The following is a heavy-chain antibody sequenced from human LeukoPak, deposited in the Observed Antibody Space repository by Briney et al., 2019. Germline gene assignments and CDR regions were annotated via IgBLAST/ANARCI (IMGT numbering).Heavy chain of an antibody. CDR1: GGSFSGYY. V-gene: IGHV4-34*01. CDR3: ARAPGYCTSTSCYSRSSLDY. Sequence: PSETLSLTCAVYGGSFSGYYWSWIRQPPGKGLEWMGEINHSGSTNYNPSLKSRVTISVDTSKNQFSLKLSSVTAADTAVYYCARAPGYCTSTSCYSRSSLDYWGQGTLVTVSS. D-gene: IGHD2-2*02. J-gene: IGHJ4*02. CDR2: INHSGST.